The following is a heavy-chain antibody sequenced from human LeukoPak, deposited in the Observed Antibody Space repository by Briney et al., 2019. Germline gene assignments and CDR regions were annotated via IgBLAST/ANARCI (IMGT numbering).Heavy chain of an antibody. CDR2: MYSGGST. Sequence: GGSLTLSCAASGFTVSSNYMSWVRQAPGKGLEWVSVMYSGGSTYYADSVKGRFTISRDNSKNTLYLQMNSLRAEDTAVYYCARAPRTVVTADFDYWGQGTLVTVSS. J-gene: IGHJ4*02. V-gene: IGHV3-66*01. D-gene: IGHD4-23*01. CDR1: GFTVSSNY. CDR3: ARAPRTVVTADFDY.